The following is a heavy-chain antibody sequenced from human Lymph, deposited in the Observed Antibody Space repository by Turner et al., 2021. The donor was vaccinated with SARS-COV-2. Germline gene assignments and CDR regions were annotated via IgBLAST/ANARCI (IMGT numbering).Heavy chain of an antibody. D-gene: IGHD2-2*01. V-gene: IGHV1-69*10. CDR3: ARDSPYCSSTSCYDP. CDR2: IIPILGIG. J-gene: IGHJ5*02. Sequence: QVQLVQSGAEVKKPGSSVKVSCKASGGTFSSYAITWVRQAPGQGLEGMGGIIPILGIGNYDQKFQGRVTITADKSTSTAYMELSSLRSEDTAVYYCARDSPYCSSTSCYDPWGQGTLVTVSS. CDR1: GGTFSSYA.